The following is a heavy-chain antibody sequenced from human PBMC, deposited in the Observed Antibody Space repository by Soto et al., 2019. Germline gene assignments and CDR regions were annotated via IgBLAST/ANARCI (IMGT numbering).Heavy chain of an antibody. Sequence: PSETLSLTCTVSGGSISSYYWSWIRQPPGKGLEWIGYIYYSGSTNYNPSLKSRVTISVDTYKNQFSLKLSSVTAADTAVYYCARGLDSSGWYYYFDYWGQGTLVTVSS. J-gene: IGHJ4*02. V-gene: IGHV4-59*01. CDR3: ARGLDSSGWYYYFDY. CDR1: GGSISSYY. D-gene: IGHD6-19*01. CDR2: IYYSGST.